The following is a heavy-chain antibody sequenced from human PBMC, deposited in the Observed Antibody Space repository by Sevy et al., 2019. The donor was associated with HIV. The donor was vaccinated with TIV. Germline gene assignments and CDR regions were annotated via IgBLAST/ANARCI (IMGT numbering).Heavy chain of an antibody. D-gene: IGHD6-19*01. V-gene: IGHV1-69*13. CDR2: IIPIVGTV. Sequence: ASVKVSCKASGGTFSSYGISWVRQAPGQGLEWMGGIIPIVGTVNYAQKFQGRVTITADESTKTAYMGLGSLRSEDTAVCYCARGGGNGWYYFDYWGQETLVTVSS. CDR1: GGTFSSYG. CDR3: ARGGGNGWYYFDY. J-gene: IGHJ4*02.